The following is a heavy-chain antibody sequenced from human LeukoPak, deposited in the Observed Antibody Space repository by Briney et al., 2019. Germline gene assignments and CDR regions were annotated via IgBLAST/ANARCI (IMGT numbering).Heavy chain of an antibody. V-gene: IGHV3-30*03. D-gene: IGHD3-10*01. CDR2: ISHDGRNK. CDR1: GFTFSSYG. J-gene: IGHJ6*04. CDR3: ASLVLLWLGESELAAGHVDKDV. Sequence: GGSLRLSCAASGFTFSSYGMHWVRQAPGKGLEWVAVISHDGRNKYYGDSAKGRFTISRDNSKNTLYLQMNGLRPEDTAKYYCASLVLLWLGESELAAGHVDKDVWGKGPRSPSPQ.